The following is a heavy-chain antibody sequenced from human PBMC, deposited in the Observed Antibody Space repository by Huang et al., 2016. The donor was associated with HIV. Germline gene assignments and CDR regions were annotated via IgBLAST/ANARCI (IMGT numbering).Heavy chain of an antibody. J-gene: IGHJ3*02. CDR1: GYRFNKYG. V-gene: IGHV1-18*01. CDR3: TGAHALRSRDFGDIFDI. D-gene: IGHD2-21*01. CDR2: ISTDDGYT. Sequence: QVQLVQSGTEVKKPGASVKVSCKASGYRFNKYGVTWVRQAPGQGLEWMGGISTDDGYTHDAPRFQGRVTMTTDTSTNTAYMELRSLRSDDAAVYYCTGAHALRSRDFGDIFDIWGQGTIVTVSS.